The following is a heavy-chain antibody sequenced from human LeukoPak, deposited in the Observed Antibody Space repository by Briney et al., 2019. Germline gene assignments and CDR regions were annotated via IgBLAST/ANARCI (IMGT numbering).Heavy chain of an antibody. CDR2: IRYDGSNK. Sequence: GGSLRLSCAASGFTFSSYGMHWVRQAPGKRLEWVAFIRYDGSNKYYADSVKGRFTISRDNSKNTLYLQMNSLRAEDTAVYYCARDFHDVFDIWGQGTMVTVSS. J-gene: IGHJ3*02. V-gene: IGHV3-30*02. CDR3: ARDFHDVFDI. CDR1: GFTFSSYG.